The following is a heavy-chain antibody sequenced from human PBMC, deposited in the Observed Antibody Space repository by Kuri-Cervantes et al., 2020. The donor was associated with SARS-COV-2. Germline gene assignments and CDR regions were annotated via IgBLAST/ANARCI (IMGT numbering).Heavy chain of an antibody. J-gene: IGHJ4*02. D-gene: IGHD6-13*01. CDR1: GFTFSSYG. CDR2: IRYDGSNK. V-gene: IGHV3-30*02. CDR3: AKDHFGLAASPGQVAFGY. Sequence: GESLKISCAASGFTFSSYGMHWVRQAPGKGLEWVAFIRYDGSNKYYADSVKGRFTISRDNSKNTLYLQMNSLRAEDTAVYYCAKDHFGLAASPGQVAFGYWGQGTLVTVSS.